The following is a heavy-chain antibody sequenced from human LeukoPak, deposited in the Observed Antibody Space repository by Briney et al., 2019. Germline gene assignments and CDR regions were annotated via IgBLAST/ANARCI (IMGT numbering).Heavy chain of an antibody. D-gene: IGHD1-26*01. V-gene: IGHV3-30-3*01. Sequence: GGSLRLSCAASGFTFSSYAMHWVRQAPGKGLGWVAIISYDGSNEYYADSVKGRFTISRDNSKNTLYLQMNSLRTDDTAVYYCAKEVWSGSLSAFDIWGQGTMVTVSS. CDR1: GFTFSSYA. CDR2: ISYDGSNE. CDR3: AKEVWSGSLSAFDI. J-gene: IGHJ3*02.